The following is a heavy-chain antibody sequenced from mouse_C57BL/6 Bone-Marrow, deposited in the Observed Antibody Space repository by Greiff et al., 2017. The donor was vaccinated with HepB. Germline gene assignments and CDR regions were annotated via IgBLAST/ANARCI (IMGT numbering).Heavy chain of an antibody. D-gene: IGHD1-1*01. V-gene: IGHV5-9*01. CDR1: GFTFSSYT. CDR3: ARLSSHWYFDV. Sequence: EVMLVEFGGGLVKPGGSLKLSCAASGFTFSSYTMSWVRQTPEKRLEWVATISGGGGNTYYPDSVKGRFTISRDNAKNTLYLQISSLRSEDTALYYCARLSSHWYFDVWGTGTTVTVSS. CDR2: ISGGGGNT. J-gene: IGHJ1*03.